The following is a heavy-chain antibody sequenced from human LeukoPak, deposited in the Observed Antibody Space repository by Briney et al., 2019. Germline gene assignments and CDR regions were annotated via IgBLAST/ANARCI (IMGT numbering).Heavy chain of an antibody. V-gene: IGHV3-21*01. CDR1: GFTFNNYN. CDR2: ISDSSSYI. D-gene: IGHD1-26*01. Sequence: GGSLRLSCAASGFTFNNYNMNWVRQAPGKGLEWVSSISDSSSYIYYADSVRGRFTISRDNAKNSPYLQMNSLRAEDTAMYYCARADLSGSYFHPHFLDYWGQGTLVTVSS. J-gene: IGHJ4*02. CDR3: ARADLSGSYFHPHFLDY.